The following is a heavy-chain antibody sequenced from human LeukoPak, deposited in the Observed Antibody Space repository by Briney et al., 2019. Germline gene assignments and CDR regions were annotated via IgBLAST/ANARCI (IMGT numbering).Heavy chain of an antibody. Sequence: SETLSLTCTVSGGSISSSSYYWGWIRQPPGKGLEWIGYIYYSGSTNYNPSLKNRGTISVDTSKNQFSLKLTSVTAADTAVYYCASLGPFVYSRSWYNWFDPWGQGILVTVSP. CDR2: IYYSGST. D-gene: IGHD6-13*01. J-gene: IGHJ5*02. CDR3: ASLGPFVYSRSWYNWFDP. CDR1: GGSISSSSYY. V-gene: IGHV4-61*05.